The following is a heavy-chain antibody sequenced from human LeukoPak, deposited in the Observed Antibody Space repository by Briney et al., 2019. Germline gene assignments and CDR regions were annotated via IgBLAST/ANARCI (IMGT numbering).Heavy chain of an antibody. J-gene: IGHJ4*02. CDR2: IRYDGSNK. CDR1: GFTFSSYG. V-gene: IGHV3-30*02. CDR3: AKDLRYSSPYYFLF. D-gene: IGHD6-6*01. Sequence: TGGSLRLSCSPSGFTFSSYGMHWVRQAPGKGLEWVAFIRYDGSNKYYADSVKGRFTISRDNSKNTLYLQMNSLRAEDTAVYYCAKDLRYSSPYYFLFWAQGTLVTVSS.